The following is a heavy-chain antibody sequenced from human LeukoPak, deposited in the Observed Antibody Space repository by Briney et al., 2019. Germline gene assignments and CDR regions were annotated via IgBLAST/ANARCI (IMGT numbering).Heavy chain of an antibody. J-gene: IGHJ4*02. CDR1: GFTFSSYS. CDR2: ISSSSSYI. D-gene: IGHD3-16*01. V-gene: IGHV3-21*01. Sequence: PGGSLRLSCAASGFTFSSYSMNWVRQAPGKGLEWVSSISSSSSYIYYADSVKGRFTISRDNAKNSLYLHMNSLRAEDTAVYYCARVVGGGYGVDYWGQGTLVTVSS. CDR3: ARVVGGGYGVDY.